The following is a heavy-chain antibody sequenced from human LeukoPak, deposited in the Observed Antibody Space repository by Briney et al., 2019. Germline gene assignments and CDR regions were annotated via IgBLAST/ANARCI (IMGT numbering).Heavy chain of an antibody. D-gene: IGHD2-15*01. Sequence: GGSLRLSCAASGFTFSSYAMHWVRQAPGKGLEWVAAVSDDGSNKYYADSVRGRFTISRDNSKNTLYLQMSSLRAEDTAVYYRTRDGAVAAIEFDYWGQGTLVTVSS. CDR3: TRDGAVAAIEFDY. V-gene: IGHV3-30-3*01. J-gene: IGHJ4*02. CDR1: GFTFSSYA. CDR2: VSDDGSNK.